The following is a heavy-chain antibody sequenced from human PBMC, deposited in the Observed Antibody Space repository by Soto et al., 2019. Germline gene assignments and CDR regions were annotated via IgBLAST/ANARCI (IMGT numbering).Heavy chain of an antibody. V-gene: IGHV3-21*01. CDR2: ISSSSSYI. CDR1: GFTFSSYS. D-gene: IGHD7-27*01. J-gene: IGHJ4*02. CDR3: ATGARWGSLDY. Sequence: PGESLKISCAASGFTFSSYSMNWVRQAPGKGLEWVSSISSSSSYIYYADSVKGRFTISRDNAKNSLYLQMNSLRAEDTAVYYCATGARWGSLDYWGQGTLVTVSS.